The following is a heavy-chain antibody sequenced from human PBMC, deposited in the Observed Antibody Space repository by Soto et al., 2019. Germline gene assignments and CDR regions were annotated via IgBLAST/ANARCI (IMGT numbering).Heavy chain of an antibody. Sequence: SETLSLTCTVSGDSITSNSYFWAWIRQPPGKGLEWIGSIYYSGTTYYNPSLKSRVTISVDRSKNQFSLKLSSVTAADTAVYYCVRQGFGRLHGLVDVWGPGTTVTVS. CDR1: GDSITSNSYF. CDR3: VRQGFGRLHGLVDV. J-gene: IGHJ6*02. V-gene: IGHV4-39*01. D-gene: IGHD3-10*01. CDR2: IYYSGTT.